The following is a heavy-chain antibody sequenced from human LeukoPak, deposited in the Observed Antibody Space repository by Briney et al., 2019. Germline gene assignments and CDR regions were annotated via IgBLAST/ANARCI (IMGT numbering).Heavy chain of an antibody. Sequence: GGSLRLSCVASGFTFSNYWMSWVRQAPGKGLQWVSSISGSDGTTYYADSVKGRFNISRDNSKNTVYLQMNSLRAEDTAVYYCVKGRASDYWGQGTLVIVSS. V-gene: IGHV3-23*01. J-gene: IGHJ4*02. CDR2: ISGSDGTT. CDR3: VKGRASDY. CDR1: GFTFSNYW.